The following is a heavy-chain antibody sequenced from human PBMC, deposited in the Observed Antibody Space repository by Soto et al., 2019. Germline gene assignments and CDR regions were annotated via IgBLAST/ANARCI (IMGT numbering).Heavy chain of an antibody. CDR2: ISGSGGST. J-gene: IGHJ6*02. CDR3: AKDRPVLLWFGESIYYYGMDV. Sequence: GVSLRLSCAASGFTFSSYAMSWVRQAPGKGLEWVSAISGSGGSTYYADSVKGRFTISRDNSKNTLYLQMNSLRAEDTAVYYCAKDRPVLLWFGESIYYYGMDVWGQGTTVTVSS. V-gene: IGHV3-23*01. CDR1: GFTFSSYA. D-gene: IGHD3-10*01.